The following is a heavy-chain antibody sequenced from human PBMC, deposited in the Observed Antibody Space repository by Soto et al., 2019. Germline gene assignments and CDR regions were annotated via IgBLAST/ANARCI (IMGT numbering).Heavy chain of an antibody. D-gene: IGHD2-8*01. CDR3: ANWVEGTMVYFDY. J-gene: IGHJ4*02. CDR2: ISGSGHRT. V-gene: IGHV3-23*01. Sequence: GGSLRLSCAASGFTFSNYAMTWARQTPGKGLEWVSAISGSGHRTYYADSVEGRFTISRDNYKNTLYLQMNGLRTDDTAVYYCANWVEGTMVYFDYWGQGTKVTVSS. CDR1: GFTFSNYA.